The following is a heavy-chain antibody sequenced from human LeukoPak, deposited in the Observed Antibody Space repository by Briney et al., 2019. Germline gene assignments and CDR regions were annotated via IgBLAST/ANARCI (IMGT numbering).Heavy chain of an antibody. CDR2: IYYSGST. V-gene: IGHV4-59*02. CDR3: ASTSGYCSGGNCYSAFDY. Sequence: SETLSLACTVSGGSVSTYYWNWIRQPPGKGLEWIGFIYYSGSTNYNPSLKSRLTISVDTSNNQFSLKLSSVTAADTAVYYCASTSGYCSGGNCYSAFDYWGQGTLVTVSS. D-gene: IGHD2-15*01. CDR1: GGSVSTYY. J-gene: IGHJ4*02.